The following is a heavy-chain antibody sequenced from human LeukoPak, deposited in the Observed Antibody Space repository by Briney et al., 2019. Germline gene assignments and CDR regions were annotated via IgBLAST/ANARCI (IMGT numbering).Heavy chain of an antibody. CDR1: GYSFTSYW. V-gene: IGHV3-23*01. CDR3: ANSVFKVYWFDP. J-gene: IGHJ5*02. Sequence: GESLKISCKGSGYSFTSYWIGWVRQAPGKGLEWVSAISGSGGSTYYADSVKGRFTISRDNSKNTLYLQMNSLRAEDTAVYYCANSVFKVYWFDPWGQGTLVTVSS. D-gene: IGHD3-10*01. CDR2: ISGSGGST.